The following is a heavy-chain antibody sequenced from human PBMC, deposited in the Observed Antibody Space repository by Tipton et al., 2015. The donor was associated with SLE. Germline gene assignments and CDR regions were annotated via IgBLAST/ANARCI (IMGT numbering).Heavy chain of an antibody. CDR2: IKQDGSEK. J-gene: IGHJ4*02. CDR3: ARGPNWGGYFDY. Sequence: SLRLSCAAAGFTFSNYWMSWVRQAPGKGLEWVANIKQDGSEKYYVDSVKGRFTISRDNAMNSLYLQMNSLRAEDTAVYYCARGPNWGGYFDYWGQGTLVTVSS. CDR1: GFTFSNYW. V-gene: IGHV3-7*01. D-gene: IGHD7-27*01.